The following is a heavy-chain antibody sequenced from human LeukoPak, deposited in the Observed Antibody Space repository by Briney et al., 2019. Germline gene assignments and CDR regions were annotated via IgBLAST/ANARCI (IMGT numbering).Heavy chain of an antibody. CDR2: IYTSGST. Sequence: SETLSLTCTVSGGSISSYYWSWIRQPAGKGLEWIGRIYTSGSTNYNPSLKSRVTMSVDTPKNQFSLKLSSVTAADTAVYYCARGSSPIAAAGVTYDYWGQGTLVTVSS. J-gene: IGHJ4*02. V-gene: IGHV4-4*07. CDR1: GGSISSYY. CDR3: ARGSSPIAAAGVTYDY. D-gene: IGHD6-13*01.